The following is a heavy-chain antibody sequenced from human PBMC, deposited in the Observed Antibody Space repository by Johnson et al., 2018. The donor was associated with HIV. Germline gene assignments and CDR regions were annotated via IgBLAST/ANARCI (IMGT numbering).Heavy chain of an antibody. CDR1: GFFFSDYY. J-gene: IGHJ3*02. CDR3: AREFLYGDYQDAFDI. D-gene: IGHD4-17*01. Sequence: QMQLVESGGGLVKPGGSLRLSCAASGFFFSDYYMSWIRQAPGKGLEWVSYISSSGSTIYYAASVNGRFTISRDNSKNTLYLQMHSRRAEDTAVYYWAREFLYGDYQDAFDIWGQGTMVTVSS. CDR2: ISSSGSTI. V-gene: IGHV3-11*04.